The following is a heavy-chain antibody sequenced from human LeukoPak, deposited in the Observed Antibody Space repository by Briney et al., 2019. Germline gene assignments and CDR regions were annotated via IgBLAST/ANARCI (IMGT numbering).Heavy chain of an antibody. CDR2: MNIDGSEK. CDR1: GFTFSSYW. D-gene: IGHD1-26*01. Sequence: GGSLRLSCAASGFTFSSYWMGWVRQAPGKRLEWVANMNIDGSEKYYADSAKGRFTISRDNARNSVYLQMNSMRVEDTAVYYCARDPVEWELLLDYWGQGTLVTVSS. CDR3: ARDPVEWELLLDY. J-gene: IGHJ4*02. V-gene: IGHV3-7*01.